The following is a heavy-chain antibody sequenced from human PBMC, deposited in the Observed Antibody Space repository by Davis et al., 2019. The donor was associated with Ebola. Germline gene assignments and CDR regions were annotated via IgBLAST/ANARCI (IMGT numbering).Heavy chain of an antibody. CDR3: ASFKIFGVVYDY. CDR2: ISSSSSYI. Sequence: GESLKISCAASGFTFSSYEMNWVRQAPGKGLEWVSSISSSSSYIYYADSVKGRFTIARDNAKNTLYLQMNSLRPEETAVYFCASFKIFGVVYDYWGLGTLVTVSS. J-gene: IGHJ4*02. CDR1: GFTFSSYE. V-gene: IGHV3-21*01. D-gene: IGHD3-3*01.